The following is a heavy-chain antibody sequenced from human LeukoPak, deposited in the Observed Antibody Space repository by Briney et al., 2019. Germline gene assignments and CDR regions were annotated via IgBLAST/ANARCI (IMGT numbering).Heavy chain of an antibody. CDR3: ARVGYAYAFDN. CDR2: AYYSGNT. CDR1: GGYISSYY. Sequence: SEPLSLTCTVSGGYISSYYWSWMRQPPGKRLEWIGYAYYSGNTNYNPSLKSRVTISIDTSKNQFSLRLSSVTAADTAVYYCARVGYAYAFDNWGQGSLVTVSS. D-gene: IGHD5-18*01. V-gene: IGHV4-59*08. J-gene: IGHJ4*02.